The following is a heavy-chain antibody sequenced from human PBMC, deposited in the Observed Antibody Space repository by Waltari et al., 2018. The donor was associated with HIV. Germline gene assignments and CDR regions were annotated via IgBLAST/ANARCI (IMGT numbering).Heavy chain of an antibody. D-gene: IGHD5-18*01. CDR1: GFTFSNAW. J-gene: IGHJ4*02. Sequence: EVQLVESGGGLVKPGGSLRLSCAASGFTFSNAWMSWVRQAPGKGRDWVGRIKSKTDGGTTNYAATMKGRFTISRDDSKNTLYLQMNSLKTEDTAVYYCTTASVDTAMVLDYWGQGTLVTVSS. CDR2: IKSKTDGGTT. CDR3: TTASVDTAMVLDY. V-gene: IGHV3-15*01.